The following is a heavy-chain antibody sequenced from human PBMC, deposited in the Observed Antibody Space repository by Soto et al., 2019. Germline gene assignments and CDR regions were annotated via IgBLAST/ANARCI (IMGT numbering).Heavy chain of an antibody. D-gene: IGHD6-13*01. V-gene: IGHV4-30-4*01. Sequence: SETLSLTCTVSGGSISSGDYYWSWIRQPPGKGLEWIGYIYYSGSPYYNPPLKSRVTLSVDTSKNHFSLKLSSGTAADTVVYYWARREGAAGTDWWFAPWGRGTLVTV. J-gene: IGHJ5*02. CDR1: GGSISSGDYY. CDR2: IYYSGSP. CDR3: ARREGAAGTDWWFAP.